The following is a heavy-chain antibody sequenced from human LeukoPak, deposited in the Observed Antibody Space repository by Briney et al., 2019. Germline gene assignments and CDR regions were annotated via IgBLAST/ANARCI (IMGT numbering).Heavy chain of an antibody. V-gene: IGHV4-34*01. CDR2: INHSGST. D-gene: IGHD2-21*02. Sequence: PSETLSLTCAVYGGSFSGYYWSWIRQPPGKGLEWIGEINHSGSTNYNPSLKSRVTISVDTSKNQFSLKLSSVTAADTAVYYCARGLVVVTATRYYYYGMDVWAQGTTVTVSS. CDR1: GGSFSGYY. J-gene: IGHJ6*02. CDR3: ARGLVVVTATRYYYYGMDV.